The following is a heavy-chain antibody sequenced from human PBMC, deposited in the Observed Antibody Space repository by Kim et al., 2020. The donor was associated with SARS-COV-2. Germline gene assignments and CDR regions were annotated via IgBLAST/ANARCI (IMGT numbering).Heavy chain of an antibody. D-gene: IGHD3-16*02. CDR1: GFTFSSYA. V-gene: IGHV3-30-3*01. Sequence: GGSLRLSCAASGFTFSSYAMHWVRQAPGKGLEWVAVISYDGSNKYYVDSVKGRFTISRDNSKNTLYLQMNSLRAEDTAVYYCARDPRTYDYVWGSYRYTGYFDYWGQGTLVTVSS. CDR2: ISYDGSNK. CDR3: ARDPRTYDYVWGSYRYTGYFDY. J-gene: IGHJ4*02.